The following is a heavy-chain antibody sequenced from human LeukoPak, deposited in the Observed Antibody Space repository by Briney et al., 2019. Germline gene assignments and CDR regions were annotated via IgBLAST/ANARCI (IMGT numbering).Heavy chain of an antibody. Sequence: SETLSLTCAVYGGSFSGYYWSWIRQPPGKGLEWIGEINHSGSTNYNPSLKSRVNISVDTSKNQFSLKLSSVTAADTAVYYCARYEAVAGVFDYWGQGTLVTVSS. V-gene: IGHV4-34*01. CDR1: GGSFSGYY. D-gene: IGHD6-19*01. J-gene: IGHJ4*02. CDR3: ARYEAVAGVFDY. CDR2: INHSGST.